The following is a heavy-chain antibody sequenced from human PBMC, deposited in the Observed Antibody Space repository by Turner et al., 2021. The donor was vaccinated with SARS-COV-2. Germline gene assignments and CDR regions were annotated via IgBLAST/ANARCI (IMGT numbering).Heavy chain of an antibody. Sequence: QVPLVQSGAEVQKPGASVKVPCKASVYTFTSYDINWVRQATGQGLEWMGWMNPNSGNTGYAQKFQGRVTMTRNTSISTAYMELSSLRSEDTAVYYCARAAQLTVWFDPWGQGTLVTVSS. CDR2: MNPNSGNT. CDR1: VYTFTSYD. J-gene: IGHJ5*02. V-gene: IGHV1-8*01. CDR3: ARAAQLTVWFDP. D-gene: IGHD3-9*01.